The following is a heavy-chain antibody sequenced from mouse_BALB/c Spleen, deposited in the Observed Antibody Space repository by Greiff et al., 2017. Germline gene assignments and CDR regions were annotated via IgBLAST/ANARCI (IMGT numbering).Heavy chain of an antibody. CDR3: TNYDYDDAMDY. CDR2: IEPETGGT. CDR1: ANTFPDLE. Sequence: QVQLKQSGAELVRPGASVPWSSKASANTFPDLEMHGVKQTPVHGLEWIGAIEPETGGTAYNQKFKGKATLTADKSSSTAYMELRSLTSEDSAVYYCTNYDYDDAMDYWGQGTSVTVSS. D-gene: IGHD2-4*01. V-gene: IGHV1-15*01. J-gene: IGHJ4*01.